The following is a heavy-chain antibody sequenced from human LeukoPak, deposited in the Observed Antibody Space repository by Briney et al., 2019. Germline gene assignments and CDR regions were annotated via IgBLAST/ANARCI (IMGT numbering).Heavy chain of an antibody. Sequence: GESLKISCQGSGYTFTNYWIGWVRRMPGKGLAWMGIIYPGDSDTRYSPSFQGQVTISADKSISTAYPQWNSLKASDSAMYYCAIKHDGSWYSPFDYWGQGTLVTVSS. D-gene: IGHD6-13*01. CDR2: IYPGDSDT. V-gene: IGHV5-51*06. J-gene: IGHJ4*02. CDR1: GYTFTNYW. CDR3: AIKHDGSWYSPFDY.